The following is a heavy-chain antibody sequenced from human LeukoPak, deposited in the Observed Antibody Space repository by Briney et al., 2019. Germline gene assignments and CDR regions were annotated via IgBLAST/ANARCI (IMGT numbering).Heavy chain of an antibody. D-gene: IGHD1-26*01. J-gene: IGHJ4*02. CDR3: AGTRVGATVGFDY. CDR1: GGSFSGYY. V-gene: IGHV4-34*01. CDR2: INHSGST. Sequence: SETLSLTCALYGGSFSGYYWSWIRQPPGKGLEWIGEINHSGSTNYNPSLKSRVTISVDTSKNQFSLKLSSVTAADTAVYYCAGTRVGATVGFDYWGQGTLVTVSS.